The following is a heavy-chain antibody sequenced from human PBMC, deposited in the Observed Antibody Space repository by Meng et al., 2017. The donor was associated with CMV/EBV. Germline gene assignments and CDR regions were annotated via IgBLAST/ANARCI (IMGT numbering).Heavy chain of an antibody. Sequence: GEPLKISCAASGFTFSSYGMHWVRQAPGKGLEWVAFIRYDGSNKYYADSVKGRFTISRDNSKNTLYLQMNSLRAEDTAVYYCAKDDSQLLYRDPYYYYGMDVWGQGTTVTVSS. J-gene: IGHJ6*02. CDR2: IRYDGSNK. CDR1: GFTFSSYG. CDR3: AKDDSQLLYRDPYYYYGMDV. V-gene: IGHV3-30*02. D-gene: IGHD2-2*02.